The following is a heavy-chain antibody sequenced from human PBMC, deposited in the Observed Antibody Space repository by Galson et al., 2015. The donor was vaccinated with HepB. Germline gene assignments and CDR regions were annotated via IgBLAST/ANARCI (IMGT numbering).Heavy chain of an antibody. CDR1: GFTFSNFS. J-gene: IGHJ3*02. D-gene: IGHD1-1*01. CDR3: AKDPYSWNDEDWALEM. Sequence: SLRLSCAASGFTFSNFSMHWVRQAPGKGLEWVAVIFYDGSNQYYADSVKGRFTISRDNSKNTVYLQINRLRPEDTAVYYCAKDPYSWNDEDWALEMWGQGTMVTVSS. V-gene: IGHV3-30*18. CDR2: IFYDGSNQ.